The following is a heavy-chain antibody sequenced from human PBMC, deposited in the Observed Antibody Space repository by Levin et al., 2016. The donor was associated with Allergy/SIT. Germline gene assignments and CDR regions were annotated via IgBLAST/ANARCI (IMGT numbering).Heavy chain of an antibody. Sequence: GESLKISCAASGFTFSSYWMSWVRQAPGKGLEWVANIKQDGSEKYYVDSVKGRFTISRDNAKNSLYLQMNSLRAEDTAVYYCAREAVYDFWSGYSYYFDYWGQGTLVTVSS. CDR2: IKQDGSEK. V-gene: IGHV3-7*01. CDR3: AREAVYDFWSGYSYYFDY. J-gene: IGHJ4*02. CDR1: GFTFSSYW. D-gene: IGHD3-3*01.